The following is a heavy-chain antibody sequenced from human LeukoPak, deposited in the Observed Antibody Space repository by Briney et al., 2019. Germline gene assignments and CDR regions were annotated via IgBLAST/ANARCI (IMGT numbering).Heavy chain of an antibody. CDR3: ARDVITRGLDY. Sequence: GASVKVSCKASGYTFTNYGITWMRQAPGQGLEWMGGIIPIFGTANYAQKFQGRVTITTDESTSTAYMELSSLRSEDTAVYYCARDVITRGLDYWGQGTLVTVSS. CDR1: GYTFTNYG. D-gene: IGHD3-10*01. CDR2: IIPIFGTA. V-gene: IGHV1-69*05. J-gene: IGHJ4*02.